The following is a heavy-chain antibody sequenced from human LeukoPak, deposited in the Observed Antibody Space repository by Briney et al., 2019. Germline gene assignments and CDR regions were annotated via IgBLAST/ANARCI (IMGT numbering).Heavy chain of an antibody. CDR1: GFDFSGHE. Sequence: GGSLRLSRAASGFDFSGHEMNWVRQAPGKGLEWVSHITTSGSTKYYADSVKGRFTISRDNAKKSLYLQMNSLRAEDTAVYYCARTQYCSGGSCSFDYWGQGTLVTVSS. V-gene: IGHV3-48*03. D-gene: IGHD2-15*01. CDR2: ITTSGSTK. J-gene: IGHJ4*02. CDR3: ARTQYCSGGSCSFDY.